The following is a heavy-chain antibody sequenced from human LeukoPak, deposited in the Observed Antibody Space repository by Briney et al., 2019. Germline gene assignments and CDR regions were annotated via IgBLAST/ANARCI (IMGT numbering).Heavy chain of an antibody. CDR1: GFTFDDYA. J-gene: IGHJ5*02. D-gene: IGHD2-2*02. CDR3: TRVSCSSTSCYMANWFDP. Sequence: GGSLRLSCAASGFTFDDYAMHWVRQAPGKGLEWVSGISWNSGSIGYADSVKGRFTISRDNAKNSLYLQMNGLRAEDTALYHCTRVSCSSTSCYMANWFDPWGQGTLVTVSS. CDR2: ISWNSGSI. V-gene: IGHV3-9*01.